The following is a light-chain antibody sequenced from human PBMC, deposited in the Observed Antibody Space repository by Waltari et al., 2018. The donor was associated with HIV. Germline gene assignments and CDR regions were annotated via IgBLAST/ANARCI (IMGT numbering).Light chain of an antibody. J-gene: IGKJ3*01. Sequence: DIQMTQSPSSLSASVGDSVTITCRASHNIPNLLNWYQQKPGKAPKLLIYDASTLETGVPSRFSGSGSGTDFAFTISSLQPEDFATYYCQQYDILPFTFGPGTKVDIK. CDR1: HNIPNL. CDR2: DAS. CDR3: QQYDILPFT. V-gene: IGKV1-33*01.